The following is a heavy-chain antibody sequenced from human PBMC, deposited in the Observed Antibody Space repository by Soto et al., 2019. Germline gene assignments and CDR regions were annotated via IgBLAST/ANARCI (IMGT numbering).Heavy chain of an antibody. CDR1: VFSSSGCS. Sequence: GGSMRQSCAASVFSSSGCSMDWVRQAPGKGLEWVSYISSSSSTIYYADSVKGRFTISRDNAKNSLYLQMNSLRAENTAVYYCAHWSYFDYWGQGTLVTVSS. CDR2: ISSSSSTI. J-gene: IGHJ4*02. D-gene: IGHD1-1*01. CDR3: AHWSYFDY. V-gene: IGHV3-48*01.